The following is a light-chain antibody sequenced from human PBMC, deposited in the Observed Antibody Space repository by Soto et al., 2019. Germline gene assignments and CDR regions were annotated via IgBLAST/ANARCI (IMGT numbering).Light chain of an antibody. CDR1: SSDVGGYNY. CDR2: EVS. V-gene: IGLV2-14*01. J-gene: IGLJ3*02. CDR3: SSYTGRSTWV. Sequence: QSALTQPASVSGSPGQSITISCTGTSSDVGGYNYVSWYQRHPGKAPKLMIFEVSSRPSGVSNRFSGSNSGNTASLTISGLQAEDEADYYCSSYTGRSTWVFGTGTKLTVL.